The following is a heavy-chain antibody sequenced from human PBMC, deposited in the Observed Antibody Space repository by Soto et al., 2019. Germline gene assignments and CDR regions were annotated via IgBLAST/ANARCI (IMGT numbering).Heavy chain of an antibody. V-gene: IGHV3-23*01. CDR2: ISARGGSL. D-gene: IGHD5-12*01. J-gene: IGHJ4*01. Sequence: EVQLLESGGGLVQPGGSLRLSCAASGFSFSSYAMVWVRQAPGKGLEWVSVISARGGSLYFADSVKGRFTISRDNSKNVLSLEMNSLRAEDRATDFCAKGSIEYSASVDNWGHGTLVVVSS. CDR1: GFSFSSYA. CDR3: AKGSIEYSASVDN.